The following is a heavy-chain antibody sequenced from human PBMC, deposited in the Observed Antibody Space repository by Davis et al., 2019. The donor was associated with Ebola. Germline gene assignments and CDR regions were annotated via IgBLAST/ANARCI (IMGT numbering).Heavy chain of an antibody. V-gene: IGHV1-3*01. D-gene: IGHD3-10*01. Sequence: AASVKVSCKASGYTFSRFAIHWVRQAPGQRLEWMGWINADNGDTKYSQIFQGRVTITRDTSAGAAYMGLSSLGFEDTAVYYCARAANVATSTVAFGWGPKRKTNSYHYAMDVWGKGTTVTVSS. J-gene: IGHJ6*04. CDR1: GYTFSRFA. CDR3: ARAANVATSTVAFGWGPKRKTNSYHYAMDV. CDR2: INADNGDT.